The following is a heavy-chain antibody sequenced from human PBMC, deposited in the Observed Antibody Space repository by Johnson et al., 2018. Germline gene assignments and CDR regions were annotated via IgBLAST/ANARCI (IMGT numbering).Heavy chain of an antibody. CDR1: GFTFSSYW. D-gene: IGHD6-19*01. V-gene: IGHV3-7*01. Sequence: VQLVQSGGGLVQPGGSLRLSCAASGFTFSSYWMSWVRQAPGKGLEWVANIKHDGSEKYYVDSVKGRFTVSRDNAKNSLYLQMNSLGVEDTAVDYFARRGWAVPGKRELFRHWGLGTLVTVSS. CDR3: ARRGWAVPGKRELFRH. CDR2: IKHDGSEK. J-gene: IGHJ1*01.